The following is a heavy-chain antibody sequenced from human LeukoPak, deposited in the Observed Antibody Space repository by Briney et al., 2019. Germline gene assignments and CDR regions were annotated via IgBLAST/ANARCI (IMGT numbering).Heavy chain of an antibody. CDR2: IIPIFGTA. V-gene: IGHV1-69*06. D-gene: IGHD3-22*01. CDR1: GYTFTGYY. J-gene: IGHJ4*02. CDR3: ARVRDSSGYYILRY. Sequence: GASVKVSCKASGYTFTGYYMHWVRQAPGQGLEWMGGIIPIFGTANYAQKFQGRVTITADKSTSTAYMELSSLRSEDTAVYYCARVRDSSGYYILRYWGQGTLVTVSS.